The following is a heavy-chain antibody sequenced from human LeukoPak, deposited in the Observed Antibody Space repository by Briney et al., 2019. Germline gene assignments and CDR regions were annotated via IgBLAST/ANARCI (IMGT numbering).Heavy chain of an antibody. CDR3: ARDGDYGDYV. CDR2: INHSGST. J-gene: IGHJ4*02. V-gene: IGHV4-34*01. Sequence: SETLSLTCAVYGGSFSGYYWSWIRQPPGKGLEWIGEINHSGSTNYNPSLKSRVTISVDTSKNQFSLKLSSVTAADTAVYYCARDGDYGDYVWGQGTLVTVSS. D-gene: IGHD4-17*01. CDR1: GGSFSGYY.